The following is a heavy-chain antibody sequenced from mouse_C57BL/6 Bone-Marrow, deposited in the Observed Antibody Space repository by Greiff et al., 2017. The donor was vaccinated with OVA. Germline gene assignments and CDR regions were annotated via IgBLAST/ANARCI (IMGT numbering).Heavy chain of an antibody. CDR2: ISYDGSN. D-gene: IGHD1-1*01. J-gene: IGHJ3*01. CDR3: APSYYGSSYLAWFAC. V-gene: IGHV3-6*01. Sequence: EVHLVESGPGLVKPSQSLSLTCSVPGYSITSGYYWNWIRQFPGNKLEWMGYISYDGSNNYNPSLKNRISITRDTSKNQFFLKLNSVTTEDTATYYCAPSYYGSSYLAWFACWGQGTLVTVSA. CDR1: GYSITSGYY.